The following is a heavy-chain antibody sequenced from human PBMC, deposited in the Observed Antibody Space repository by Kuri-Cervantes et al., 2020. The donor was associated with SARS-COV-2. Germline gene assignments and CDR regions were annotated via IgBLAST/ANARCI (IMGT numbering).Heavy chain of an antibody. CDR2: ISYDGSNK. Sequence: GESLKISCAASGFTFSSYAMHWVRQAPGKGLEWVAVISYDGSNKYYADSVKCRFTISRDNSKNTLYLQMNSLRAEDTAVYYCARDHRDGYNWSSFFGGMDVWGQGTTVTVSS. D-gene: IGHD5-24*01. J-gene: IGHJ6*02. V-gene: IGHV3-30-3*01. CDR3: ARDHRDGYNWSSFFGGMDV. CDR1: GFTFSSYA.